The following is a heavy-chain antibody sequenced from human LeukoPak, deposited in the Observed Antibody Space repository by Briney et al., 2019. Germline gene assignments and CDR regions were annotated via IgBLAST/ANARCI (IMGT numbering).Heavy chain of an antibody. CDR2: ISSDGRNT. V-gene: IGHV3-30*18. D-gene: IGHD3-3*01. CDR3: AKGDFYGDYPYGMDV. J-gene: IGHJ6*02. CDR1: GFTFSSYG. Sequence: PGRSLRLSCAASGFTFSSYGMHWVRQAPGKGLEWVAVISSDGRNTYYADSVKGRFTISRDNSKNTLYLQMNSLRAEDTAVYYCAKGDFYGDYPYGMDVRGQGTTVTVSS.